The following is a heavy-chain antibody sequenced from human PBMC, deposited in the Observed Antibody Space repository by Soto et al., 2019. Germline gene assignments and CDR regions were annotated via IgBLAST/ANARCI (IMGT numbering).Heavy chain of an antibody. CDR3: AAPYPGTLWGFGY. V-gene: IGHV5-51*01. CDR2: VYPSTSQA. Sequence: PGESLKISCKGSGYKFSTYWIAWVRQMPGKGLEFMGVVYPSTSQATYSPSFQGQVTISADKSISTAYLQWSCLKASDTAMYYCAAPYPGTLWGFGYWGQGTLVTVSS. J-gene: IGHJ4*02. CDR1: GYKFSTYW. D-gene: IGHD3-16*01.